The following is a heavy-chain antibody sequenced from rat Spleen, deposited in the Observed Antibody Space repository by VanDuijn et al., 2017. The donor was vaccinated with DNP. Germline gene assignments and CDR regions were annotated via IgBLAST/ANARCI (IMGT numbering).Heavy chain of an antibody. CDR3: TSNPHIRTAAPFDY. CDR1: GFIFSNHW. V-gene: IGHV5-31*01. Sequence: EVQLVESGGGPVQPGRSLKLSCVASGFIFSNHWMPGIRQAQGTGREWVASFTNSGDNIYSSDAVKGRFSISRDNAKSTLYRQMNSLRSEDTATYYCTSNPHIRTAAPFDYWGQGVMVTVSS. J-gene: IGHJ2*01. CDR2: FTNSGDNI. D-gene: IGHD3-8*01.